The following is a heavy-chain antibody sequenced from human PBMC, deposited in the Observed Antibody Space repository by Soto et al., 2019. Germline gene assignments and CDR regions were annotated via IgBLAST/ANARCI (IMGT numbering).Heavy chain of an antibody. CDR2: INPNSGGT. CDR1: GYTFTGYY. V-gene: IGHV1-2*04. D-gene: IGHD2-21*01. J-gene: IGHJ6*02. CDR3: ARSHTYYYYGMDV. Sequence: ASVKVSCKASGYTFTGYYMHWVRQAPGQGLEWMGWINPNSGGTNYAQKFQGWVTMTRDTSISTAYMELSRLRSDDTAVYYCARSHTYYYYGMDVWGQGTTVTVS.